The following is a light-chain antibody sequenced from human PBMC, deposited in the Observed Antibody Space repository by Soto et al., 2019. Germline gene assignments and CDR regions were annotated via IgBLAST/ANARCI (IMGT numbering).Light chain of an antibody. J-gene: IGLJ1*01. CDR2: EVS. CDR1: SSDVGGYNY. CDR3: SSYAGSNNSYV. Sequence: QSALTQPPSASGSPGQSVTISCTGTSSDVGGYNYVSWYQQHPGKAPKLLIYEVSKRPSGVPDRLSGSKSGNTASLTVSGLQAEDEADYYCSSYAGSNNSYVFGTGTKLTVL. V-gene: IGLV2-8*01.